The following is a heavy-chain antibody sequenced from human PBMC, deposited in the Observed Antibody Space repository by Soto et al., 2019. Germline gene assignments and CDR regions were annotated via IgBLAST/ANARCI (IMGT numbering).Heavy chain of an antibody. V-gene: IGHV1-18*01. CDR1: GYTFTSYG. J-gene: IGHJ4*02. CDR3: ARVRWGGTMVRGVMLFDY. D-gene: IGHD3-10*01. Sequence: QVQLVQSGAEVKKPGASVKVSCKASGYTFTSYGISWVRQAPGQGLEWMGWISAYNGNTNYAQKLQGRVTMTTDTSTRTAYMELRSLRSDDTAVYYCARVRWGGTMVRGVMLFDYWGQGTLVTVSS. CDR2: ISAYNGNT.